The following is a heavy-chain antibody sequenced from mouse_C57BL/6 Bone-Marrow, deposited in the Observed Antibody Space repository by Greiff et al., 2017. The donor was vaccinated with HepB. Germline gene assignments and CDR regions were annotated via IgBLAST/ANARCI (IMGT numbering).Heavy chain of an antibody. D-gene: IGHD1-1*01. V-gene: IGHV6-3*01. CDR1: GFNFSNYW. CDR3: TAGSSLYAMDY. CDR2: IRFKSDNYAT. J-gene: IGHJ4*01. Sequence: EVHLVESGGGLVQPGGSMKLSCVASGFNFSNYWMNWVRQSPEKGLEWVAQIRFKSDNYATHYAESVKGRFTISRDDSKSSVYLQMNNLRAEDTGIYYCTAGSSLYAMDYWCQGTSVTVSS.